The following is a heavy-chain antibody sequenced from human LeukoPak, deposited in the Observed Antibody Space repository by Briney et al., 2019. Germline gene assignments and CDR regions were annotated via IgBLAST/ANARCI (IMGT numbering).Heavy chain of an antibody. CDR2: IYSGGST. D-gene: IGHD3-9*01. J-gene: IGHJ4*02. Sequence: AGGSLRLSCAASGFTVSSNYMSWVRQAPGKGLEWVSVIYSGGSTYYADSVKGRFTISRDNSKNTLYLQMNSLRAEDTAVYYCARELKTYYDILTGPNSADYWGQGTLVTVSS. CDR3: ARELKTYYDILTGPNSADY. CDR1: GFTVSSNY. V-gene: IGHV3-53*01.